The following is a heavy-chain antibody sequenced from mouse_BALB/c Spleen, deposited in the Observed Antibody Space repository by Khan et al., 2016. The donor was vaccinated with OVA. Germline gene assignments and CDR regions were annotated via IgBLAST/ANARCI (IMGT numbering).Heavy chain of an antibody. V-gene: IGHV2-3*01. CDR3: ANVDGIFYARDY. CDR2: IWGDGNT. Sequence: QVQLQQSGPGLVAPSQSLSITCTVSGFSLTSYGVNWVRQPPGKGLEWLGVIWGDGNTNYHSDLISRLSISKDNSSSQVFLKLNSLQTDDTATYYCANVDGIFYARDYWGQGTLVTVSS. D-gene: IGHD2-3*01. J-gene: IGHJ4*01. CDR1: GFSLTSYG.